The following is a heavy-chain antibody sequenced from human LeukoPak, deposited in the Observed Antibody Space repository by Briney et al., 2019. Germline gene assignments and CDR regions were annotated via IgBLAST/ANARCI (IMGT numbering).Heavy chain of an antibody. CDR3: ARGPSYYYDSSGYYYFDY. J-gene: IGHJ4*02. V-gene: IGHV3-21*01. CDR2: ITSSSSYI. Sequence: GGSLRLSCAASGFTFSSYSMNWVRQAPGKGPEWVSSITSSSSYIYYADSVKGRFTISRDNAKNSLYLQMNSLRAEDTPVYYCARGPSYYYDSSGYYYFDYWGQGTLVTVSS. D-gene: IGHD3-22*01. CDR1: GFTFSSYS.